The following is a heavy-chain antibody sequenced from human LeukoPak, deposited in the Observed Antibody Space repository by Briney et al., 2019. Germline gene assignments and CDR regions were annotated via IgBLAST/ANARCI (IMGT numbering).Heavy chain of an antibody. CDR1: GFTFSSYA. J-gene: IGHJ4*02. CDR2: ISGSGGST. CDR3: ATREMATMDY. V-gene: IGHV3-23*01. D-gene: IGHD5-24*01. Sequence: AGGSLRLSCAASGFTFSSYAMSWVRQAPGKGLEWVSAISGSGGSTYYADSVKGRFTISRDNSKNTLYLQMNSLRAEDTAVYYCATREMATMDYWGQGTLVTVSS.